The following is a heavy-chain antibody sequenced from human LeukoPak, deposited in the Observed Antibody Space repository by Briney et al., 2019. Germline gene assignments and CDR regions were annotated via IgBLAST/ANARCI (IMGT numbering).Heavy chain of an antibody. D-gene: IGHD3-3*01. CDR2: IYYNGIS. V-gene: IGHV4-59*12. J-gene: IGHJ6*02. CDR1: GGSISGYY. CDR3: ARDRTRDFWSGYYSYYYGMDV. Sequence: SETLSLTCTVSGGSISGYYWSWIRQPPGKGLEWIAYIYYNGISNYNPSLKSRVTISVDTSKNQFSLKLSSVTAADTAVYYCARDRTRDFWSGYYSYYYGMDVWGQGTTVTVSS.